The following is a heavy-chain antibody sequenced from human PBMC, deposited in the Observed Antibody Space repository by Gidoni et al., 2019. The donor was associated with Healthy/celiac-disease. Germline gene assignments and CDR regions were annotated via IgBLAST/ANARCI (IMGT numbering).Heavy chain of an antibody. D-gene: IGHD3-16*02. J-gene: IGHJ4*02. Sequence: EVQLVESGGGLVQPGGSLRLSCAASGFTFSSYWMSWVLQAQGKGLEWVANIKQDGSEKYYVDSVKGRFNISRDNAKNSLYLQMNSLRAEDTAVYYCARLSYDYVWGSYRFVGELDFDYWGQGTLVTVSS. CDR2: IKQDGSEK. CDR3: ARLSYDYVWGSYRFVGELDFDY. V-gene: IGHV3-7*05. CDR1: GFTFSSYW.